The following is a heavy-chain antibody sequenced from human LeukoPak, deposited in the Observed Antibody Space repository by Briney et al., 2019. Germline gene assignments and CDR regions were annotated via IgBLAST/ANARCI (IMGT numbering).Heavy chain of an antibody. D-gene: IGHD2-21*01. J-gene: IGHJ5*02. CDR2: INWKGDNT. CDR3: PRDLTARWYSPGS. CDR1: ESTSADYA. V-gene: IGHV3-20*04. Sequence: GGSLRLSCKDSESTSADYAMSWVRQTPGKGLEWVSGINWKGDNTAYADSVKGRFTISRDNAKNSLYLQMTSLRAEDTALYYWPRDLTARWYSPGSWGQGTLVTVSS.